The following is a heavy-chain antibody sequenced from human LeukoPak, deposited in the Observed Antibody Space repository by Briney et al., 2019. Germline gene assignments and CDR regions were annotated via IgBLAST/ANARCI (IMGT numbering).Heavy chain of an antibody. D-gene: IGHD4-11*01. Sequence: PSETLSLTCAVYGGSFSGYYWSWIRQPPGKGLEWIGEINHSGSTNYNPSLKSRVTISVDTSKNQFSLKLSSVTAADTAVYYCARVDYSNYGFNWFDPWGQGTLVTVSS. CDR3: ARVDYSNYGFNWFDP. V-gene: IGHV4-34*01. CDR2: INHSGST. CDR1: GGSFSGYY. J-gene: IGHJ5*02.